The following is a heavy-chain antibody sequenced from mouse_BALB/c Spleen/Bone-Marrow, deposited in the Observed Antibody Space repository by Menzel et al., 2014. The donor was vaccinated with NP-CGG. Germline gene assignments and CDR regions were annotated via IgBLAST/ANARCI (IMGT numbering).Heavy chain of an antibody. Sequence: EVMLVESGGGLAQPGGSRKLSCAASGFTFSSFGMHWVRQAPEKGLEWVAYISSGSSTIYYADTVKGRFTISRDNPKNTLFLQMTSLRSEDTAMYYCASLTYYAMDYWGQGTSVTVSS. J-gene: IGHJ4*01. CDR2: ISSGSSTI. CDR1: GFTFSSFG. CDR3: ASLTYYAMDY. V-gene: IGHV5-17*02.